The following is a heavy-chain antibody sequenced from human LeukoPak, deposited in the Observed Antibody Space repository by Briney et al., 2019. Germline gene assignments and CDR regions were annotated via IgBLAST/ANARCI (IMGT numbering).Heavy chain of an antibody. V-gene: IGHV3-23*01. J-gene: IGHJ4*02. CDR3: AKVSHYGSGSYFVY. Sequence: GGSLRLSCAASGFTFSSYAMSWVRQAPGKGLEWVSAISGSGGSTYYADSVKGRFTISRDNSKNTLYLQLNSLRAEDTAVYYCAKVSHYGSGSYFVYWGQGTLVTVSS. CDR1: GFTFSSYA. CDR2: ISGSGGST. D-gene: IGHD3-10*01.